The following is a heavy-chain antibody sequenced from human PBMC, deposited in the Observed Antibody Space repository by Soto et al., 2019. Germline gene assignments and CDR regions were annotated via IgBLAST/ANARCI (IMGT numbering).Heavy chain of an antibody. V-gene: IGHV1-18*01. J-gene: IGHJ4*02. Sequence: QVQVVQSGNEVKKPGASVKVSCKASGFTFTTHVFTWVRQAPGQGLEWMGWSSALNGYTNYAQNFPGRLTITTDSSTSTAYMELRSMRSDDTAVYYCASATSIALGLRNWGQGTLGTVSS. CDR3: ASATSIALGLRN. CDR1: GFTFTTHV. D-gene: IGHD6-6*01. CDR2: SSALNGYT.